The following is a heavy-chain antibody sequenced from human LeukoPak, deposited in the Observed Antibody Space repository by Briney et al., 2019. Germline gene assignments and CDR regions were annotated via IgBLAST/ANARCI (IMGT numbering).Heavy chain of an antibody. CDR3: ARADILTGYYPVDP. V-gene: IGHV1-18*01. CDR2: ISAYSGNT. CDR1: GYTFTSYG. D-gene: IGHD3-9*01. Sequence: GASVKVSCKVSGYTFTSYGISWVRQAPGQGLEWMGWISAYSGNTNYAQKLQGRVTMTTDTSTSTAYMELRSLRSDDTAVYYCARADILTGYYPVDPWGQGTLVTVSS. J-gene: IGHJ5*02.